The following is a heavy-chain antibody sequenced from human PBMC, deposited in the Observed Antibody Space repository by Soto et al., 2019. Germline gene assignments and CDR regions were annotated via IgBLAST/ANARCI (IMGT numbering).Heavy chain of an antibody. CDR3: ARALREMATIYNWFDP. D-gene: IGHD5-12*01. J-gene: IGHJ5*02. CDR2: IIPIVGTS. V-gene: IGHV1-69*13. Sequence: SVKVSCKASGGTFSSYAISWGRQAPGPWFEWMGGIIPIVGTSNYVQKFQGRVTITADESTSTAYMELSSLRSEETSVYFCARALREMATIYNWFDPWGQGTLVTVS. CDR1: GGTFSSYA.